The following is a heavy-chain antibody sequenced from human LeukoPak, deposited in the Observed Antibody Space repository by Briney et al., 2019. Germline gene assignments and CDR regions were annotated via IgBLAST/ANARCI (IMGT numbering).Heavy chain of an antibody. V-gene: IGHV4-34*01. CDR1: GGSFSGYH. CDR3: ARGRPCTAYSSRGYYYYGMDV. D-gene: IGHD6-13*01. J-gene: IGHJ6*02. Sequence: SETLSLTCAVYGGSFSGYHWSWIRQPPGKGLEWIGEINHSGSTNYNPSLKSRVTISIDTSKNQFSLKLSSVTATDTAVYYCARGRPCTAYSSRGYYYYGMDVWGQGTTVIVSS. CDR2: INHSGST.